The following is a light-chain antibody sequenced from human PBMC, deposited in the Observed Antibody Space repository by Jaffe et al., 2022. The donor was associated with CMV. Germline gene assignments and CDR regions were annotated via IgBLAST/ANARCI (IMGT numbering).Light chain of an antibody. Sequence: SYVLTQPPSVSVAPGKTANITCGGNNIATKSVHWYQQRPGQAPVLVISYDRDRPSGIPERFSGSNSGNTATLTISSVEAGDEADYYCQVWHSDSDHFVFGAGTKVTVI. CDR2: YDR. CDR1: NIATKS. J-gene: IGLJ1*01. CDR3: QVWHSDSDHFV. V-gene: IGLV3-21*04.